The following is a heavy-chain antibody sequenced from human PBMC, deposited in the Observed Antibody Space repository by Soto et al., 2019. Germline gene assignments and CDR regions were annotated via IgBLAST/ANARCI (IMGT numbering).Heavy chain of an antibody. D-gene: IGHD2-2*01. Sequence: GGSLRLSCAASGFTFSDYYMSWIRQAPGQGQEWVSYISSSGSTIYYADSVKGRFTISRDNAKNSLYLQMNSLRAEDTAVYYCARDLGDIVIVPAEHYYYYYGMDVWGQGTTVTVSS. J-gene: IGHJ6*02. CDR3: ARDLGDIVIVPAEHYYYYYGMDV. CDR2: ISSSGSTI. V-gene: IGHV3-11*01. CDR1: GFTFSDYY.